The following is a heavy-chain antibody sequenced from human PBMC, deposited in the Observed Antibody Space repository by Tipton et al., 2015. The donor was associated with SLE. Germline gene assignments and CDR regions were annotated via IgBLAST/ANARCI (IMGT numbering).Heavy chain of an antibody. CDR2: IYYSGST. CDR1: GGSISSYY. V-gene: IGHV4-59*01. D-gene: IGHD2-15*01. CDR3: ATAQDCIGGSCYSGYYYYGLDV. J-gene: IGHJ6*02. Sequence: TLSLTCTVSGGSISSYYWSWIRQPPGKGLEWIGYIYYSGSTNYNPSLKSRVTISVDTSKNQFSLKLSSVTAADTAVYYCATAQDCIGGSCYSGYYYYGLDVWGQGTTVTVSS.